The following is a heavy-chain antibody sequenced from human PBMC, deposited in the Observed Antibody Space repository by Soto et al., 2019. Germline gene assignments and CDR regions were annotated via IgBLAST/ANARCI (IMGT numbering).Heavy chain of an antibody. V-gene: IGHV3-73*01. J-gene: IGHJ3*02. Sequence: PGGSLRLSCAASGFTFSGSAMHWVRQTSGKGLEWVGRIRSKANSYATAYAESVKGRFTISRDDSKNTAYLHVNSLKTEDTAVYYCTRLEGALDIWGQGTMVTVS. D-gene: IGHD3-16*01. CDR3: TRLEGALDI. CDR2: IRSKANSYAT. CDR1: GFTFSGSA.